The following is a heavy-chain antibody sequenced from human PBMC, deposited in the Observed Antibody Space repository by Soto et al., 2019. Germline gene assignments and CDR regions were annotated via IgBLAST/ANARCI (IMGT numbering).Heavy chain of an antibody. CDR3: AKEQYAFRTAPTTQFDY. CDR2: ISYDGSNK. V-gene: IGHV3-30*18. D-gene: IGHD2-2*01. Sequence: GGSLRLSCAASGFTFSSYGMHWVRQAPGKGLEWVAVISYDGSNKYYADSVKGRFTISRDNSKNTLYLQMNSLRAEDTAVYYCAKEQYAFRTAPTTQFDYWGQGTLVTVSS. CDR1: GFTFSSYG. J-gene: IGHJ4*02.